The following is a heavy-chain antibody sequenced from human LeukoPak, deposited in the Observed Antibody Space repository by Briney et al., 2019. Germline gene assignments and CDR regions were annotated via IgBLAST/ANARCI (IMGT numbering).Heavy chain of an antibody. CDR2: MNPNSGNT. CDR3: ARRYRSGWYADFAFDI. Sequence: GASVRVSCKASGYTFTSYDINWVRQATGQGLEWLGWMNPNSGNTGYAQKFQGRVTMTRNTSISTSYMELSSLRSEDTAVYYCARRYRSGWYADFAFDIWGQGTMVTASS. D-gene: IGHD6-19*01. CDR1: GYTFTSYD. V-gene: IGHV1-8*01. J-gene: IGHJ3*02.